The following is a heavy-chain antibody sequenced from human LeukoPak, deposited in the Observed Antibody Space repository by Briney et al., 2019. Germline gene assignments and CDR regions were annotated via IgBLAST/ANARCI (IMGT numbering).Heavy chain of an antibody. J-gene: IGHJ4*02. CDR3: ARDYRGRWEPTEFDY. CDR1: GYTFTSYG. Sequence: GASVEVFCKASGYTFTSYGISWVRQAPGQGLEWMGWISAYNGNTNYAQKLQGRVTMTTDTSTSTAYMELRSLRSDDTAVYYCARDYRGRWEPTEFDYWGQGTLVTVSS. D-gene: IGHD1-26*01. V-gene: IGHV1-18*01. CDR2: ISAYNGNT.